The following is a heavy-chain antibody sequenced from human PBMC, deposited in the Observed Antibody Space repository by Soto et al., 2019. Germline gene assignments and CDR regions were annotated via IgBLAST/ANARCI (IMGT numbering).Heavy chain of an antibody. J-gene: IGHJ4*02. V-gene: IGHV3-30*18. Sequence: GGSLRLSCAASGFTFRSYGMHWVRQAPGKGLEWVAVISYDGSNKYYADSVKGRFTISRDNSKNTLYLQMNSLRAEDTAVYYCAKGINWKAPGSFDYWGQGTLVTVSS. CDR1: GFTFRSYG. D-gene: IGHD1-1*01. CDR2: ISYDGSNK. CDR3: AKGINWKAPGSFDY.